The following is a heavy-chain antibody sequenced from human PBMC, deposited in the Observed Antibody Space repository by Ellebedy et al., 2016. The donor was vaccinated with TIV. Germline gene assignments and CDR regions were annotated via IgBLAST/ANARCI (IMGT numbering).Heavy chain of an antibody. CDR3: ARAHTSGDAFDI. V-gene: IGHV4-59*01. Sequence: MPSETLSLTCTVSGGSISSYYWSWIRQPPGKGLEWIGYIYYSGSTNYNPSLKSRVTISVDTSKNQFSLKLSSVTAADTAVYYCARAHTSGDAFDIWGQGTMVTVSS. CDR2: IYYSGST. D-gene: IGHD3-3*01. CDR1: GGSISSYY. J-gene: IGHJ3*02.